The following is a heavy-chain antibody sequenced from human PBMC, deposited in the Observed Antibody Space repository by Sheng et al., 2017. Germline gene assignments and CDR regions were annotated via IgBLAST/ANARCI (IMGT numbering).Heavy chain of an antibody. Sequence: EVQLVESGGGLVKPGGSLRLSCAASGFTFSSYSMNWVRQAPGKGLEWVSSISSSSSHIYYADSVKGRFTTSRDNAKNSLYLQMNSLRAEDTAVYYCARAFTVTAETDYWGQGTLVTVSS. V-gene: IGHV3-21*01. CDR1: GFTFSSYS. D-gene: IGHD4-17*01. J-gene: IGHJ4*02. CDR2: ISSSSSHI. CDR3: ARAFTVTAETDY.